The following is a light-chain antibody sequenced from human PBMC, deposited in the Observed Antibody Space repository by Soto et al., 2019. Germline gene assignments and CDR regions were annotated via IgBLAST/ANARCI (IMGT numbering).Light chain of an antibody. CDR2: GNS. V-gene: IGLV1-40*01. J-gene: IGLJ1*01. Sequence: QAVVTQPPSVSGAPGQRVTISCTGSSSNIGAGYDVHWYQQLPGTAPKLLIYGNSNRPSGVPDRFSGSKSGTSASLAITGLQAEDEADYYCQSYDSSPWVFGTGTKLTVL. CDR1: SSNIGAGYD. CDR3: QSYDSSPWV.